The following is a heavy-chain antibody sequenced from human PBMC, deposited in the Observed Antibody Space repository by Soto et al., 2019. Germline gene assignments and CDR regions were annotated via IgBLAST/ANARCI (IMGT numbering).Heavy chain of an antibody. D-gene: IGHD3-9*01. CDR1: GFTFCSYS. V-gene: IGHV3-21*01. J-gene: IGHJ4*02. CDR2: ISSSSSYI. CDR3: ARDPGLYDIFTGSLVRASLWSNYFDY. Sequence: EVQLVESGGGLVKPGGSLRLSCAASGFTFCSYSMNWVRQAPGKGLEWVSSISSSSSYIYYADSVKGRFTISRDNAKNSLYLQMNSLRADDTAAYYCARDPGLYDIFTGSLVRASLWSNYFDYWGQGPLVPVSS.